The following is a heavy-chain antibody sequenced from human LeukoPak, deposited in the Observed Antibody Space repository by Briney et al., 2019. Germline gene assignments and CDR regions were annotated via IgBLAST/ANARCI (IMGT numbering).Heavy chain of an antibody. Sequence: PSETLSLTCAVSGGSISSGGYSWSWIRQPPGKGLEWIGYIYHSGSTYYNPSLKSRVTISVDRSKNQFSLKLSSVTAADTAVYYCAREERGDFWSGYYTRYFDYWGQGTLVTVSS. CDR3: AREERGDFWSGYYTRYFDY. V-gene: IGHV4-30-2*01. D-gene: IGHD3-3*01. J-gene: IGHJ4*02. CDR1: GGSISSGGYS. CDR2: IYHSGST.